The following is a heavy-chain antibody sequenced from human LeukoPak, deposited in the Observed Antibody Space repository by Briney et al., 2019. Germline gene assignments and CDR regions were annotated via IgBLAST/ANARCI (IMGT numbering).Heavy chain of an antibody. Sequence: SETLSLTCTVSGGSISSYYWSWIRQPPGKGLEWIGYIYYSGSTNYNPSLKGRVTISVDTSKNQFSLKLSSVTAADTAVYYCARVAAGFGVVATKFDPWGQGTLVTVSS. CDR2: IYYSGST. CDR3: ARVAAGFGVVATKFDP. CDR1: GGSISSYY. J-gene: IGHJ5*02. D-gene: IGHD3-3*01. V-gene: IGHV4-59*01.